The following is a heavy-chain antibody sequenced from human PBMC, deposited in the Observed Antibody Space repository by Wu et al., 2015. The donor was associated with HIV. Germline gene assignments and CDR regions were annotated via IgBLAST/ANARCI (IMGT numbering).Heavy chain of an antibody. D-gene: IGHD3-10*01. V-gene: IGHV1-69*05. Sequence: QVHLVQFGGEVKKPGSSVKVSCKASGGIFSNYDINWVRQAPGQGLEWMGGTTPMFGTTNYAQKFQGRVTITSDVYTSTVYMELSSLRSEDTAIYYCAREIKDPVIMVRAGFDPWGQGTLVTVSS. CDR2: TTPMFGTT. CDR3: AREIKDPVIMVRAGFDP. CDR1: GGIFSNYD. J-gene: IGHJ5*02.